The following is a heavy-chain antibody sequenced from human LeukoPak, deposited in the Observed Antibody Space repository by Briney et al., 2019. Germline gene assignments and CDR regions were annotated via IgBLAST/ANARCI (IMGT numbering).Heavy chain of an antibody. CDR2: IYYSGSP. Sequence: PSETLSLTCTISGGSISSDYWSWIRQPPGKGLEWLGYIYYSGSPHYNPSLKSRVTISVDTSKNQFSLKLSSVTAADTAVYYCARDPGYGDGGGLDYWGQGTLVTVSS. V-gene: IGHV4-59*01. D-gene: IGHD4-17*01. CDR1: GGSISSDY. CDR3: ARDPGYGDGGGLDY. J-gene: IGHJ4*02.